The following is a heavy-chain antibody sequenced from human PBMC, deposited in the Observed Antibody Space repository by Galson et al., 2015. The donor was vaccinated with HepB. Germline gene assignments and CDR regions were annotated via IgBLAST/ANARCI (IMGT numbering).Heavy chain of an antibody. J-gene: IGHJ5*02. CDR3: VKEGSWFGGDWFDP. Sequence: SLRLSCAGSGFIFRHHAMAWIRQAPGKELEWVSGINGRGSTRSYSDAVKGRFSISRDNSKDTVFLQMDNLRAEDTAVYYCVKEGSWFGGDWFDPWGQGALVTVS. CDR2: INGRGSTR. V-gene: IGHV3-23*01. CDR1: GFIFRHHA. D-gene: IGHD3-16*01.